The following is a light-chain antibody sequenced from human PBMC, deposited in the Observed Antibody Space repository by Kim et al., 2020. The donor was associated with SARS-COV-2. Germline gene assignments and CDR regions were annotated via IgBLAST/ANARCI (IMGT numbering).Light chain of an antibody. CDR3: NTRDSSGNHLV. CDR1: SLRNYY. Sequence: ALGQTVRITCQGDSLRNYYASWYQQKPGQAPVLVIYAKNNRPSGIPDRFSGSNSGNTASLTITGARAEDEADYYCNTRDSSGNHLVFGGGTQLTVL. V-gene: IGLV3-19*01. CDR2: AKN. J-gene: IGLJ2*01.